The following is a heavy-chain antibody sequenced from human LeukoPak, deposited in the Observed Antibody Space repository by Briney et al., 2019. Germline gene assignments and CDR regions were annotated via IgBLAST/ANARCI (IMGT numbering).Heavy chain of an antibody. CDR3: ARGMSAAASNDAFDI. J-gene: IGHJ3*02. D-gene: IGHD2-15*01. CDR1: GFTFSSYS. V-gene: IGHV3-21*01. Sequence: PGGSLRLSCAASGFTFSSYSMNWVRKAPGKGLEWVSSISSSSSYIYYADSVKGRFTISRDNAKNSLYLQMNSLRAEDTAVNYCARGMSAAASNDAFDIWGQGTMVTVSS. CDR2: ISSSSSYI.